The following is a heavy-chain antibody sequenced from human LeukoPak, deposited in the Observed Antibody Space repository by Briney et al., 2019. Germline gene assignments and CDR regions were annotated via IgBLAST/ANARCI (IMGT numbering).Heavy chain of an antibody. Sequence: PGGSLRLSCAASGFTFSSYSMNWVRQAPGKGLEWVSSISSSSSYIYYADSVKGRFTIFRDNSKNTLYLQMNSLRAEDTAVYYCAGGGSGGTWYAFDIWGQGTMVTVSS. CDR1: GFTFSSYS. V-gene: IGHV3-21*04. D-gene: IGHD1-26*01. CDR3: AGGGSGGTWYAFDI. CDR2: ISSSSSYI. J-gene: IGHJ3*02.